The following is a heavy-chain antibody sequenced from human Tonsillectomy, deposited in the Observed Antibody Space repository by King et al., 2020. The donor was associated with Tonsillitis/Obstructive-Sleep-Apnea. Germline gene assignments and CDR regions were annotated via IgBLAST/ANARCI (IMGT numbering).Heavy chain of an antibody. CDR2: ISPHNGDT. CDR3: ARDSMSHYYDSSAYYTFDY. CDR1: GYTFTSYG. D-gene: IGHD3-22*01. V-gene: IGHV1-18*01. J-gene: IGHJ4*02. Sequence: QLVQSGAEVKKPGASVKVSCKASGYTFTSYGISWVRQAPGQGLEWMGWISPHNGDTNYAQKLQGRVTMTTGTSTSTAYMELRSLRSDDTAVYYCARDSMSHYYDSSAYYTFDYWGQGTLVTVSS.